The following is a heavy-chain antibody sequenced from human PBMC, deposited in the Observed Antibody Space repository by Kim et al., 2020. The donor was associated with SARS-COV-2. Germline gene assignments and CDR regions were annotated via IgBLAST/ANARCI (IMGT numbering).Heavy chain of an antibody. V-gene: IGHV1-2*02. CDR1: GYTLTGYY. CDR3: ARGWYSSSSSFDY. D-gene: IGHD6-6*01. Sequence: ASVKVSCKASGYTLTGYYMHWVRQAPGQGLEWMGWINPNIGGTNYAQKFQGRVTMTRDTSISTAYMELSRLTSDDTAVYYCARGWYSSSSSFDYWGQGTLVSVSS. CDR2: INPNIGGT. J-gene: IGHJ4*02.